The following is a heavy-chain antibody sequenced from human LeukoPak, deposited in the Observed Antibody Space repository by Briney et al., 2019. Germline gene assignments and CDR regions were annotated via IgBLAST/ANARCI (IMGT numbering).Heavy chain of an antibody. V-gene: IGHV1-69*06. CDR3: ATNGNHVLKWGYYYMDV. D-gene: IGHD1-1*01. CDR2: IIPIFGTA. Sequence: EASVKVSCKASGGTFSSYAISWVRQAPGQGLEWMGGIIPIFGTANYAQKFQGRVTITADKSTSTAYMELSSLRSEDTAVYYCATNGNHVLKWGYYYMDVWGKGTTVTVSS. CDR1: GGTFSSYA. J-gene: IGHJ6*03.